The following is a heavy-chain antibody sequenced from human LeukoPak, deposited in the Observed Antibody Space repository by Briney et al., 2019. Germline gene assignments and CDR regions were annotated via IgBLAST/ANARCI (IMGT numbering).Heavy chain of an antibody. Sequence: GGSLRLSCAASGFTFSNAWMSWVRQAPGKGLEWVGRIKSKTDGGTTDYAAPVKGRFTISRDDSKNTLYLQMNSLKTEDTAVYYCTTEAYSSSSGGFDYWGQGTLVTVSS. CDR3: TTEAYSSSSGGFDY. J-gene: IGHJ4*02. CDR1: GFTFSNAW. CDR2: IKSKTDGGTT. D-gene: IGHD6-6*01. V-gene: IGHV3-15*01.